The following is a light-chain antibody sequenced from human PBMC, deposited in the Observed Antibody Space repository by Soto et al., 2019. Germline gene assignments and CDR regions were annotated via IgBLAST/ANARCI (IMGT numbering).Light chain of an antibody. CDR1: QSLVHSDGIAY. Sequence: EVAMTQYPLSLPVTLGQPASISCRSNQSLVHSDGIAYFSWFQQRPGRSPRRLIYKVSNRDSGGPARFSGSGSGTDFALKISRVEAEDVGVYYCMQGTHWPITFGQGTLLEIK. J-gene: IGKJ5*01. CDR2: KVS. V-gene: IGKV2-30*02. CDR3: MQGTHWPIT.